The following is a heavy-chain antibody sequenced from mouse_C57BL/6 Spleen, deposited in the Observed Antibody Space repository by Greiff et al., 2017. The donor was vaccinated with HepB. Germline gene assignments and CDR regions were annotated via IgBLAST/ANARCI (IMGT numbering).Heavy chain of an antibody. CDR2: ISSGSSTF. D-gene: IGHD4-1*02. V-gene: IGHV5-17*01. CDR3: ARNPNWVYFDY. Sequence: EVKLVESGGGLVKPGGSLKLSCAASGFTFSDYGMHWVRQAPEKGLEWVAYISSGSSTFYYADTVKGRFTISRDNAKNTLFLQMTSLRSEDTAMYYCARNPNWVYFDYWGQGTTLTVSS. J-gene: IGHJ2*01. CDR1: GFTFSDYG.